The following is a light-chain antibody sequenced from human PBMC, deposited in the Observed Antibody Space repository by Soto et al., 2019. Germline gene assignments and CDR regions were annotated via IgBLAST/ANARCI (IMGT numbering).Light chain of an antibody. CDR2: EGS. Sequence: SVLTQPGSVSGSPGQSITISCTGTSSDVGSYNLVSWYQQHPGKAPKLMIYEGSKRPSGVSNRFSGSKSGNTASLTISGLQAEDEAVYYCCSYAGSSTFVVFGGGTKVTVL. J-gene: IGLJ2*01. CDR3: CSYAGSSTFVV. CDR1: SSDVGSYNL. V-gene: IGLV2-23*03.